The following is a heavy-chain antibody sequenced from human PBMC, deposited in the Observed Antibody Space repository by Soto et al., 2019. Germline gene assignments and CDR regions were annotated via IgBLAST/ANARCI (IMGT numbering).Heavy chain of an antibody. V-gene: IGHV4-59*01. D-gene: IGHD5-18*01. Sequence: TSETLSLTCTVSGGSISSYYWSWIRQPPGKGLEWIGYIYYSGSTNYNPSLKSRVTISVDTSKDQFSLKLSSVTAADTAVYYCALGGELWSFDYWGQGTLVTV. J-gene: IGHJ4*02. CDR3: ALGGELWSFDY. CDR2: IYYSGST. CDR1: GGSISSYY.